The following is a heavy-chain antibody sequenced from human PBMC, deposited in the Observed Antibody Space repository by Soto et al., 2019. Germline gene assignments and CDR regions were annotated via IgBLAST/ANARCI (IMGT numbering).Heavy chain of an antibody. CDR1: GYSFTSYW. V-gene: IGHV5-51*01. J-gene: IGHJ4*02. D-gene: IGHD6-13*01. CDR2: MYPGDSDT. Sequence: GESLKISCKGSGYSFTSYWIGWVSQMAGKWLEWVGIMYPGDSDTRYSPSFQGQVTISADKSISTAYLPWSSLKASDNAMYYCARRTENSRSATLDYWGQGTLVTVSS. CDR3: ARRTENSRSATLDY.